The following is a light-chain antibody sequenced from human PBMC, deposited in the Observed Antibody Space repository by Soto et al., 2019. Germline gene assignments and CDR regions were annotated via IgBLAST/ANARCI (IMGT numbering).Light chain of an antibody. CDR3: CSYAGSSTDVV. Sequence: QSVLTQPASVSGSPGQSITISCTGTSSDVGSYKLVSWYQQHPGKAPKLMIYEGSKRPSGVSNRFSGSKSGNTASLTISGLQAEDEADYYCCSYAGSSTDVVFGGGTKVTVL. J-gene: IGLJ2*01. V-gene: IGLV2-23*01. CDR2: EGS. CDR1: SSDVGSYKL.